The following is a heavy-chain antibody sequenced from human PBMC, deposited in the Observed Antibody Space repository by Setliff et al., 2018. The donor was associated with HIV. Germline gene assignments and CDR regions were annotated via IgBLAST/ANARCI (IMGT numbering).Heavy chain of an antibody. Sequence: SETLSLTCTVSGGSISSYYWSWIRQPPGKGLEWIGYIYYSGSNDYNPSRKSRVTISVDTYKNQFALNMTSVTAADTAVYFCARVVYTYYYMDVWGKGTTVTVS. D-gene: IGHD2-15*01. CDR1: GGSISSYY. J-gene: IGHJ6*03. V-gene: IGHV4-59*08. CDR3: ARVVYTYYYMDV. CDR2: IYYSGSN.